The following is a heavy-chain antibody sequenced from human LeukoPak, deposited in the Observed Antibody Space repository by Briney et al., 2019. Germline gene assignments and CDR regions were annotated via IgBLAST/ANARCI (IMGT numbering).Heavy chain of an antibody. V-gene: IGHV3-30*18. Sequence: GRSLRLSCAASGFTFSSYGMHWVRQAPGKGLEWVAVISYDGSNKYYADSVEGRFTISRDNSKNTLYLQMNSLRAEDTAVYYCAKGRRLGELSFVYWGQGTLVTVSS. J-gene: IGHJ4*02. CDR3: AKGRRLGELSFVY. CDR2: ISYDGSNK. CDR1: GFTFSSYG. D-gene: IGHD3-16*02.